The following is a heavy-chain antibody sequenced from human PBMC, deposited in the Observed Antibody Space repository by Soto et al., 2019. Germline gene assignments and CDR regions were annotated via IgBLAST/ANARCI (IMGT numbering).Heavy chain of an antibody. CDR3: ARVSTRLQGYYYGMDV. J-gene: IGHJ6*02. CDR1: GDTFTGYY. CDR2: INPNSGGT. D-gene: IGHD2-2*01. Sequence: ASVKVSCKASGDTFTGYYMHWVRQAPGQGLEWMGWINPNSGGTNYAQKFQGRVTMTRDTSISTAYMELSRLRSEDTAVYYCARVSTRLQGYYYGMDVWGRGTTVTFSS. V-gene: IGHV1-2*02.